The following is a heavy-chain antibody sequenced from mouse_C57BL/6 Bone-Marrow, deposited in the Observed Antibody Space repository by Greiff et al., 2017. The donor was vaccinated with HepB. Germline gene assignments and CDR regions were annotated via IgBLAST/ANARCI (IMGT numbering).Heavy chain of an antibody. CDR3: TRDGNWDGSFAY. J-gene: IGHJ3*01. CDR2: ISSGGDYI. Sequence: EVKLVESGEGLVKPGGSLKLSCAASGFTFSSYAMSWVRQTPEKRLEWVAYISSGGDYIYYADTVKGRFTISRDNARNTLYLQMSSLKSEDTAMYYCTRDGNWDGSFAYWGQGTLVTVSA. D-gene: IGHD4-1*01. CDR1: GFTFSSYA. V-gene: IGHV5-9-1*02.